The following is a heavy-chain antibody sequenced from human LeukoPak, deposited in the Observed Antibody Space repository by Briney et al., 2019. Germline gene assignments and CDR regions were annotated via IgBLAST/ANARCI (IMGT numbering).Heavy chain of an antibody. CDR1: GFTFSSYS. Sequence: PGGSLRLSCAASGFTFSSYSMNWVRQAPEKGLEWVSSISSSSSYIYYADSVKGRFTISRDNAKNSLYLQMNSLRAEDTAVYYCARDRDCGGDCYTFDYWGQGTLVTVSS. D-gene: IGHD2-21*02. CDR3: ARDRDCGGDCYTFDY. J-gene: IGHJ4*02. V-gene: IGHV3-21*01. CDR2: ISSSSSYI.